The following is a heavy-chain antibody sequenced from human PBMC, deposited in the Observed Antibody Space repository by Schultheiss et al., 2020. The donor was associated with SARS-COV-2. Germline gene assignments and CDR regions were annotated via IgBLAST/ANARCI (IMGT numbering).Heavy chain of an antibody. Sequence: GESLKISCAASGFTFSDYYMSWIRQAPGKGLEWVSYISSSGSTIYYADSVKGRFTISRDNAKNSLYLQMNSLRAEDTAVYYCTKLATYWGYGMDVWGQGTTVTVSS. CDR2: ISSSGSTI. CDR3: TKLATYWGYGMDV. D-gene: IGHD7-27*01. CDR1: GFTFSDYY. J-gene: IGHJ6*02. V-gene: IGHV3-11*01.